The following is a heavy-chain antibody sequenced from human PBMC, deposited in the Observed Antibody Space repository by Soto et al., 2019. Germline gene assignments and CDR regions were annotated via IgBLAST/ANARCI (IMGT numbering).Heavy chain of an antibody. J-gene: IGHJ4*02. Sequence: GGSLRLSCAASGFTFNNYAMSWVRQTPEKGLEWVSAISGSGSSTYYADSVRGRFTISRDNFKNTLYLQMNSLRAEDTAVFYCGKDGYADSVGRRFDFWVPGTLVTVSS. CDR3: GKDGYADSVGRRFDF. CDR2: ISGSGSST. V-gene: IGHV3-23*01. D-gene: IGHD4-17*01. CDR1: GFTFNNYA.